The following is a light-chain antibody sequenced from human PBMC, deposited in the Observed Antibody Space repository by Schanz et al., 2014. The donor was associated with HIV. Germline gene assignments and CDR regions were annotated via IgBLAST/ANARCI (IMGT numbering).Light chain of an antibody. CDR1: SGDVGRYDY. J-gene: IGLJ3*02. Sequence: QSALTQPASVSGSLGQSITISCTGTSGDVGRYDYVSWYQQHPGQAPQLLIYDVTYRPSGISNRFSGSKSGNTASLTISGLQAEDEADYYCSSYTSSSTKVFGGGTKLTV. CDR3: SSYTSSSTKV. V-gene: IGLV2-14*03. CDR2: DVT.